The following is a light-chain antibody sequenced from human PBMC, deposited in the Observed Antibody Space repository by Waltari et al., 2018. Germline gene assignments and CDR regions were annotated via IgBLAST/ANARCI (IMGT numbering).Light chain of an antibody. CDR1: QSVGRC. CDR2: GAS. CDR3: QHYVRLPAT. J-gene: IGKJ1*01. V-gene: IGKV3-20*01. Sequence: DIVLTQSQGTMSLSPGARATLPCRASQSVGRCLAWYQQKPGQAPRLLIYGASNMAPGIPDRFSGSGSGTDFSLTISRLEPEDFGLYSCQHYVRLPATFGQGTKVEIK.